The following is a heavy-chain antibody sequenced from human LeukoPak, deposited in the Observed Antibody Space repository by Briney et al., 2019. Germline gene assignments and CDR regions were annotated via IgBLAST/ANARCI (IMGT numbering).Heavy chain of an antibody. CDR2: IYYSGST. J-gene: IGHJ4*02. D-gene: IGHD2-2*01. CDR1: GGSISSYY. V-gene: IGHV4-59*08. CDR3: ASLYCSSTSCYLFH. Sequence: PSETLSLTCTVSGGSISSYYWSWIWQTPGKGLEWIGYIYYSGSTNYNPSLKSRVNISVDTSKNQFSLKLSSVTAADTALYYCASLYCSSTSCYLFHWGQGTLVTVSS.